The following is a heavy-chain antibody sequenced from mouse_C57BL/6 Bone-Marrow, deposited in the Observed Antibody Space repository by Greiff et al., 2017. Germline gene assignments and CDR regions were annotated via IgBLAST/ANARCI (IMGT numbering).Heavy chain of an antibody. V-gene: IGHV1-39*01. CDR2: INPNYGTT. J-gene: IGHJ4*01. CDR1: GYSFTDYN. Sequence: VQLKQSGPELVKPGASVKISCKASGYSFTDYNMNWVKQSNGKSLEWIGVINPNYGTTSYNQKFKGKATLTVDQSSSTAYMQLNSLTSEDSAVYYCATYCSNCYYAMDYWGQGTSVTVSS. CDR3: ATYCSNCYYAMDY. D-gene: IGHD2-5*01.